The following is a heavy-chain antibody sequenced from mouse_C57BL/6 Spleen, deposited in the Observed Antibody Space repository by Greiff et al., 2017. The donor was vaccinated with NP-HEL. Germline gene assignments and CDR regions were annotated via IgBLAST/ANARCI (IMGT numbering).Heavy chain of an antibody. J-gene: IGHJ3*01. CDR2: INPNNGGT. Sequence: VQLQQSGPELVKPGASVKISCKASGYTFTDYYMNWVKQSHGKSLEWIGDINPNNGGTSYNQKFKGKATLTVDKSSSTAYMELRSLTSEDSAVYYCARSTHLRGDWFAYWGQGTLVTVSA. CDR3: ARSTHLRGDWFAY. V-gene: IGHV1-26*01. CDR1: GYTFTDYY.